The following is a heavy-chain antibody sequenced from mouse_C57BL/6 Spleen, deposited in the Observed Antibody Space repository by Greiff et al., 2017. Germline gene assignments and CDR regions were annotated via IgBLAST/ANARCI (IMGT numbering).Heavy chain of an antibody. V-gene: IGHV1-22*01. J-gene: IGHJ2*01. CDR2: INPNNGGT. CDR3: AIAVITTVYYCDY. D-gene: IGHD1-1*01. CDR1: GYTFTDYN. Sequence: DVKLQESGPELVKPGASVKMSCKASGYTFTDYNMHWVKQSHGKSLEWIGYINPNNGGTSYNQKFKGQATLTVNKSSSTAYMELRSLTSEYSAVYYCAIAVITTVYYCDYWGQGTTLTGSS.